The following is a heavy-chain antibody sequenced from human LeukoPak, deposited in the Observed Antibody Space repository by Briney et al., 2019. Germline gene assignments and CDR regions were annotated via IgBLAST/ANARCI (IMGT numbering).Heavy chain of an antibody. CDR2: IKQDGSEK. V-gene: IGHV3-7*03. CDR3: AKDRGYNFGFGIDC. Sequence: PGGSLRLSCAASGFTFSTYWMSWVRQAPGRGLEWVANIKQDGSEKDYVDSVRGRFTISRDNAKNSLYLQMNSLRVEDTALYYCAKDRGYNFGFGIDCWGQGTLVTVSS. D-gene: IGHD5-18*01. CDR1: GFTFSTYW. J-gene: IGHJ4*02.